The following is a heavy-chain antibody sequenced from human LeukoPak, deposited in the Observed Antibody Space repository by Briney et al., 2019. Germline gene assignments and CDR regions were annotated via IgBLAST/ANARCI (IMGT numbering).Heavy chain of an antibody. CDR2: ISGSGGNT. D-gene: IGHD3-22*01. CDR1: GFTFSSYA. V-gene: IGHV3-23*01. Sequence: PGGSLRLSCAASGFTFSSYAMSWVRQAPGKGLEWVSAISGSGGNTYYADSVKGRFTISRDNSKNTLYLQMNSLRAEDTAVYYCAKTKDDNSGYYDYWGQGTLVTVSS. CDR3: AKTKDDNSGYYDY. J-gene: IGHJ4*02.